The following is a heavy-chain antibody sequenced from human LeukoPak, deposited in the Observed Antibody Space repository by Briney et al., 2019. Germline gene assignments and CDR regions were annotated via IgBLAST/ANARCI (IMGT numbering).Heavy chain of an antibody. CDR1: GFTFDDYG. Sequence: GGSLRLSCAASGFTFDDYGMSWVPQAPGKGLEWVSGINWNGGSTGYADSVKGRFTISRDNAKNSLYLQMNSLRAEDTALYYCARDSSSWYYFDYWGQGTLVTVSS. CDR2: INWNGGST. J-gene: IGHJ4*02. CDR3: ARDSSSWYYFDY. V-gene: IGHV3-20*04. D-gene: IGHD6-13*01.